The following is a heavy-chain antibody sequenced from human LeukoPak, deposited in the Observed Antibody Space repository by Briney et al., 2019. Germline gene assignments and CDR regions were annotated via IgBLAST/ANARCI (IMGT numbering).Heavy chain of an antibody. V-gene: IGHV1-69-2*01. D-gene: IGHD3-3*01. CDR2: IDAEDGET. J-gene: IGHJ3*02. CDR3: STLDYDFWSAKRGAFDI. Sequence: GASVKVSCKASGYTFSDYYIHWVQQVPGKGFEWMGRIDAEDGETVYAEKFRGRLIIAADTSTDTAYMELSSLRSEDTAVYYCSTLDYDFWSAKRGAFDIWGQGTMVTVSS. CDR1: GYTFSDYY.